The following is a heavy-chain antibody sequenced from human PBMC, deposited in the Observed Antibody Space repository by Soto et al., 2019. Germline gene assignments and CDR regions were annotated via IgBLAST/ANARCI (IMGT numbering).Heavy chain of an antibody. J-gene: IGHJ4*02. CDR2: ISYDESSK. D-gene: IGHD3-16*01. Sequence: QVQLGESGGGVVQPGRSLRLSCAASGFTFSNYGMHWVRQAPGKGLEWVAVISYDESSKYFADSVKGRFTISRENSKRPRYLKMTTLGPEATPFNYWSRGGPPSLLGEYFANWGRGTMFPASS. V-gene: IGHV3-30*03. CDR1: GFTFSNYG. CDR3: SRGGPPSLLGEYFAN.